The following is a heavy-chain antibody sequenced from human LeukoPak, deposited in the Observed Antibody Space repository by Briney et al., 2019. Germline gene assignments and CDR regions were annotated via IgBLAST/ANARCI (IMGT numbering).Heavy chain of an antibody. D-gene: IGHD6-13*01. CDR3: ATAGPGIAAAGTEGFDY. V-gene: IGHV1-24*01. J-gene: IGHJ4*02. Sequence: ASVKVSCKVSGYTLTELSMHWVRQAPGKGLEWMGGFDPEDGETIYAQKFQGRVTMTEDTSTDTAYMELSSLRSEDTAVYYCATAGPGIAAAGTEGFDYWGQGTLVTVSS. CDR2: FDPEDGET. CDR1: GYTLTELS.